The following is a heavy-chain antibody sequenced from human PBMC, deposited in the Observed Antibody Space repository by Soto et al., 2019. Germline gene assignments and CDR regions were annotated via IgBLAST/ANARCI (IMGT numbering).Heavy chain of an antibody. Sequence: SVKVSCKASGGTFSSYAISWVRQAPGQGLEWMGGIIPIFGTANYAQKFQGRVTITADESTSTAYMELSSLRSEDTAVYYCARTTHSTVVVTAIFYWGQGTLVTVSS. D-gene: IGHD2-21*02. CDR3: ARTTHSTVVVTAIFY. J-gene: IGHJ4*02. V-gene: IGHV1-69*13. CDR2: IIPIFGTA. CDR1: GGTFSSYA.